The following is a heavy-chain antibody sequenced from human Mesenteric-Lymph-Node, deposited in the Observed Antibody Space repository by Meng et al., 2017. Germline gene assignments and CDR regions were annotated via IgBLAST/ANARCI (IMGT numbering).Heavy chain of an antibody. J-gene: IGHJ4*02. V-gene: IGHV4-34*09. CDR2: INHSGST. CDR1: VRSFCSDH. CDR3: ARVGYCSGGSCSFRYFDY. D-gene: IGHD2-15*01. Sequence: PLPDPGPGLVKPSEALSRTLAAYVRSFCSDHWNWIPQPPGKGLEWIGEINHSGSTNNNPSLKIRVTISVDTSKIQFSLKLSSVTAADTAVHYCARVGYCSGGSCSFRYFDYWGQGILVTVSS.